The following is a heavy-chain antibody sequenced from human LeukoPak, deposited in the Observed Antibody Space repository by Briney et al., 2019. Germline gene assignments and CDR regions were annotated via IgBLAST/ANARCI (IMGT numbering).Heavy chain of an antibody. J-gene: IGHJ4*02. CDR2: INHSGST. D-gene: IGHD5-18*01. V-gene: IGHV4-34*01. CDR1: GGSFSGYY. CDR3: ARGLRPYSYGPFDY. Sequence: SETLSLTCAVYGGSFSGYYWSWIRQPPGKGLEWIGEINHSGSTNYNPSLKSRVTISVDTSKNQFSLKLSSVTAADTAVYYCARGLRPYSYGPFDYWGQGTLVTVSS.